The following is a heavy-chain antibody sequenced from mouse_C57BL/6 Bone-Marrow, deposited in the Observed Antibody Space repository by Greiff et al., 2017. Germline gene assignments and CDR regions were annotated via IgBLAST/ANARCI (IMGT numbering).Heavy chain of an antibody. CDR3: ARERTGSFDY. CDR2: INPNNGGT. D-gene: IGHD4-1*01. J-gene: IGHJ2*01. CDR1: GYTFTDYY. Sequence: VQLQQSGPELVKPGASVKISCKASGYTFTDYYMNWVKQSHGKSLEWLGDINPNNGGTSYNQKFKGKATLTVDKSSSTAYMELRSLTSEDSAVYYCARERTGSFDYWGQGTTLTVSS. V-gene: IGHV1-26*01.